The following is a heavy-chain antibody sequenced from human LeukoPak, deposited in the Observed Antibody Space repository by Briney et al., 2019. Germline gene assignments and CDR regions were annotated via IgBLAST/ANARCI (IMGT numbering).Heavy chain of an antibody. CDR2: IGSDGRNK. CDR1: GFIFRSHG. D-gene: IGHD3-22*01. CDR3: VRDDDLPDNGIDV. V-gene: IGHV3-33*01. Sequence: GGSLRLSCEPSGFIFRSHGMHWVRQAPGKGLEWLAVIGSDGRNKFYADSVKGRFTISRDNFKNILYLQMASLSAEDTAAYYCVRDDDLPDNGIDVWGQGTTVIVS. J-gene: IGHJ6*02.